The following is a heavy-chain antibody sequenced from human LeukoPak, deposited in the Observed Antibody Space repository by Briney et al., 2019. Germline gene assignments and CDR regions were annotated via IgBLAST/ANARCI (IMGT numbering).Heavy chain of an antibody. CDR3: AHRGRGSGVSYYFDY. CDR1: GFSLSTSGVG. V-gene: IGHV2-5*01. CDR2: IYWNDDK. Sequence: SGPTLVKPTQTLTLTCTFSGFSLSTSGVGVGWIRQPPGKTLEWLALIYWNDDKRYSPSLKSRLTITKDTSKNQVVLTMTNMDPVDTATYYCAHRGRGSGVSYYFDYWGQGTLVTVSS. D-gene: IGHD3-10*01. J-gene: IGHJ4*02.